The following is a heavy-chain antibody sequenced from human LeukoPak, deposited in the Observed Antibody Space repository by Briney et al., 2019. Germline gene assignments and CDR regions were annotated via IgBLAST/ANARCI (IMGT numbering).Heavy chain of an antibody. Sequence: GASVTVSCRASGFTLTSSDVQWVRQARGQRLEWIGWIVVGSGNTNYAQKFQQRVTITRDMSTSTAYMELSSLRSEDTAVYYCAADRGAVAGNDIWGQGTMVTVS. J-gene: IGHJ3*02. CDR1: GFTLTSSD. CDR2: IVVGSGNT. CDR3: AADRGAVAGNDI. V-gene: IGHV1-58*01. D-gene: IGHD6-19*01.